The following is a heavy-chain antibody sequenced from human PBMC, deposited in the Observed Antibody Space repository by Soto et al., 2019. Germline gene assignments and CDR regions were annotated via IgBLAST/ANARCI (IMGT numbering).Heavy chain of an antibody. J-gene: IGHJ6*02. Sequence: PSETLSLTCTVSGGSVSSGSYYWSWIRQPPGKGLEWIGYIYYSGSTNYNPSLKSRVTISVDTSKNQFSLKLSSVTAADTAVYYRARQSVLVPGKRYYYYGMDVWGQGTTVTVSS. CDR1: GGSVSSGSYY. CDR3: ARQSVLVPGKRYYYYGMDV. D-gene: IGHD2-2*01. V-gene: IGHV4-61*01. CDR2: IYYSGST.